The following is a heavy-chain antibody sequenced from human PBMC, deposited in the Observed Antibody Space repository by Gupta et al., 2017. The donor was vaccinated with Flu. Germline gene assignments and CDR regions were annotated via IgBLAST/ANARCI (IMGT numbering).Heavy chain of an antibody. CDR2: LSGSGGST. CDR3: AKGPSYSPLNWFDP. CDR1: GFTFSSYA. D-gene: IGHD5-12*01. V-gene: IGHV3-23*01. J-gene: IGHJ5*02. Sequence: EVQLLESGGGLVQPGGSLRLSCAASGFTFSSYAMSWVRQAPGKGLEWVSGLSGSGGSTYSADSVKGRFTISRDNSKNTLYLQMSSLRAEDTAVYYCAKGPSYSPLNWFDPWGQGTLVTVSS.